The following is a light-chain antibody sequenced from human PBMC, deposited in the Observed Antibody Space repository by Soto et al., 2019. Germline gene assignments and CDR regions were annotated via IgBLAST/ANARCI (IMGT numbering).Light chain of an antibody. J-gene: IGKJ2*01. Sequence: DIQMTQSPSSLSASVGDRVTITCRASQSISGYLNWYQQKPGKAPKLLIYAASSLQSGVPSRFSGSGSGTDLTLTISSLQPEDFATYYCQQSYSTPMYPFGQGTKVDIK. V-gene: IGKV1-39*01. CDR1: QSISGY. CDR2: AAS. CDR3: QQSYSTPMYP.